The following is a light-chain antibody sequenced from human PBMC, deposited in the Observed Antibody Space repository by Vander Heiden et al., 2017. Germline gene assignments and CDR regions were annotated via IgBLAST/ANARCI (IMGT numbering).Light chain of an antibody. CDR1: QGISSY. Sequence: DIQLTQSPSFLSASVGDRVTITCRASQGISSYLAWYQQKPGKALKLLIYAASTLQSGVPSRFSGSGSGTEFTLTISSLQPEDFATYYCQQLNSYPLFTFGPGTKVDIK. CDR3: QQLNSYPLFT. V-gene: IGKV1-9*01. J-gene: IGKJ3*01. CDR2: AAS.